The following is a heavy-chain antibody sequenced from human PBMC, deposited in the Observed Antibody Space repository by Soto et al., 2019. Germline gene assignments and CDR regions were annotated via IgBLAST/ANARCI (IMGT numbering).Heavy chain of an antibody. CDR1: GYMFISYG. Sequence: QVQLVQSGAEVKKPGASVKVSCKSSGYMFISYGINWVRQAPGQGLEWMGWISAYNGNTKYAQNLQGRVTMTTDTSTSTAYMEMRSLTSDDTAVYYYVRDLDGSGSYYTDYWGPGTLVTVSS. V-gene: IGHV1-18*01. J-gene: IGHJ4*02. CDR2: ISAYNGNT. CDR3: VRDLDGSGSYYTDY. D-gene: IGHD3-10*01.